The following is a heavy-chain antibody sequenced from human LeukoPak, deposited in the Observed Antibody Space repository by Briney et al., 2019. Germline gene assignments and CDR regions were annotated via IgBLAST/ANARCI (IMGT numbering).Heavy chain of an antibody. CDR3: ARDGQWLGHFDY. V-gene: IGHV3-30*04. CDR2: ISYDGSNK. J-gene: IGHJ4*02. CDR1: GFTFSSYA. D-gene: IGHD6-19*01. Sequence: GRSLRLSCAASGFTFSSYAMHWVRQAPGKGREWVAVISYDGSNKYYADSVKGRFTISRDNSKNTLYLQMNSLRAEDTAVYYCARDGQWLGHFDYWGQGTLVAVSS.